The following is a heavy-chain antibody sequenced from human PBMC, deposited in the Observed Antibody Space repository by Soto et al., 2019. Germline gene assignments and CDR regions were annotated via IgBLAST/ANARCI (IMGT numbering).Heavy chain of an antibody. CDR3: ARDPHEYWTSYWFDP. D-gene: IGHD3-3*01. CDR2: ISAYDGKT. Sequence: GASVKVSCKASGYNFNIYGINWVRQAPGQGLELMGWISAYDGKTTYAEKFQGRVTMTTDASTSTAYMELRSLRSDDTAVYYCARDPHEYWTSYWFDPWGQGTLVTGSA. CDR1: GYNFNIYG. V-gene: IGHV1-18*01. J-gene: IGHJ5*02.